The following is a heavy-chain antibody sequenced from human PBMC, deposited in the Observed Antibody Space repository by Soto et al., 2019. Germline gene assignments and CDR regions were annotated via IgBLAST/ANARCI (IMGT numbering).Heavy chain of an antibody. V-gene: IGHV3-21*01. Sequence: EVQLVESGGGLVKPGGSLRLSCAASGFTFSSYSMNWVRQAPGKGLEWVSSISRSSSYIYYADSVKGRFTISRDNAKNSLYLQMNSQRAEDTAVYYCARDLHDDVSFRFDRWGQGTLVTVSS. CDR2: ISRSSSYI. CDR1: GFTFSSYS. J-gene: IGHJ5*02. CDR3: ARDLHDDVSFRFDR. D-gene: IGHD3-16*01.